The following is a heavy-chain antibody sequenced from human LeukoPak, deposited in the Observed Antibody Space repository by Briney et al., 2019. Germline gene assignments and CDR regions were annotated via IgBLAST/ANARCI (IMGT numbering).Heavy chain of an antibody. Sequence: SETLSLTCTVSGGSISSYYWSWIRQPPGKGLEWIGYIYTSGSTNYNLSLKSRVTISVDTSKNQFSLKLSSVTAADTAVYYCARRVAYYYYMDVWGKGTTVTVSS. CDR2: IYTSGST. D-gene: IGHD2-15*01. CDR3: ARRVAYYYYMDV. V-gene: IGHV4-4*09. J-gene: IGHJ6*03. CDR1: GGSISSYY.